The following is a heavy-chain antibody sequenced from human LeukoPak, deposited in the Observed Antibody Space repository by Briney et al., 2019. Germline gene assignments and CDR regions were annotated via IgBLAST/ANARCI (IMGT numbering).Heavy chain of an antibody. CDR2: IKQDGSQK. Sequence: GGSLRLSCAASGFTFSSYWMSWVRQAPGKGLEWVATIKQDGSQKYYVDSVKGRFTISRDNAKSSLYLKMNALRAEDTAVYASPPLGYCDSTSCRFDYWGQGTLVTVSS. CDR1: GFTFSSYW. CDR3: PPLGYCDSTSCRFDY. V-gene: IGHV3-7*01. J-gene: IGHJ4*02. D-gene: IGHD2-2*03.